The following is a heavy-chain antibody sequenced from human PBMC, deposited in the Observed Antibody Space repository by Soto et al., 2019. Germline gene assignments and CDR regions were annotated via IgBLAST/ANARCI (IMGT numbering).Heavy chain of an antibody. CDR2: IYHSGIT. V-gene: IGHV4-38-2*02. J-gene: IGHJ4*02. CDR1: GYSISSGYS. D-gene: IGHD6-13*01. CDR3: ARDQYSSSYLVSAY. Sequence: ETLSLTLVVSGYSISSGYSWGWLRQPPGKGLECVGGIYHSGITSDNPSLKRRFTISVDTSRNQFSHGWNSVTAADTAGYYCARDQYSSSYLVSAYWGQGDLAPVSS.